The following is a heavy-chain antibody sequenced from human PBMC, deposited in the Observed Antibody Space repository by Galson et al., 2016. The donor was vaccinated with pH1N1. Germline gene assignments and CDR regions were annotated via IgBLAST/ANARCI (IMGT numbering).Heavy chain of an antibody. D-gene: IGHD3-22*01. CDR1: GFTFSSFA. Sequence: SLRLSCAASGFTFSSFAMSWVRQAPGKGLEWVSAISASGETTFNADSVKGRFTISRDDSKNTMYLQMSGLRAEDTATYYCVKHDRSGFSYTRRLAYWGQGTLVTVSS. CDR3: VKHDRSGFSYTRRLAY. V-gene: IGHV3-23*01. J-gene: IGHJ4*02. CDR2: ISASGETT.